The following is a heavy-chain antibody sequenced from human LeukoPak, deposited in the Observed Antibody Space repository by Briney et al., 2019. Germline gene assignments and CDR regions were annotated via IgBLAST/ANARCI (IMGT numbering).Heavy chain of an antibody. J-gene: IGHJ6*03. CDR2: ISGNGDRT. V-gene: IGHV3-23*01. Sequence: GGSLRLSCAASGLTFSSYAMSWVRQAPGKGLEWVSAISGNGDRTYYADSVKGRFSISRDNSKNTLYLQMNSLRAEDTAVYYCAKGGRTGKSISMIRGVRNYYYYMDVWGKGTTVTISS. CDR1: GLTFSSYA. CDR3: AKGGRTGKSISMIRGVRNYYYYMDV. D-gene: IGHD3-10*01.